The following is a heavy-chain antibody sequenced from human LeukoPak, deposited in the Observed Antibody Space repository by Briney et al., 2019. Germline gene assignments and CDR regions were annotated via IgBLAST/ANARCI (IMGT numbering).Heavy chain of an antibody. J-gene: IGHJ5*02. Sequence: SVKVSCKASGGTFSSYAISWVRQAPGQGLEWMGGIIPIFGTANYAQKFQGRVTITTDESTSTAYMELSRLRSDDTAVYYCARTPYQLRYNWFDPWGQGTLVTVSS. CDR2: IIPIFGTA. V-gene: IGHV1-69*05. CDR1: GGTFSSYA. CDR3: ARTPYQLRYNWFDP. D-gene: IGHD2-2*01.